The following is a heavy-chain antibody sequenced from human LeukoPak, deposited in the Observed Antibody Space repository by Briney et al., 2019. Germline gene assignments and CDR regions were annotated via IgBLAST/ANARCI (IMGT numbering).Heavy chain of an antibody. CDR3: ASSRNAFDI. CDR2: IDPSDSYT. Sequence: GESLKISCQGSGYTFTSYWISWVRQMPGKGLEWMGRIDPSDSYTNYSPSFQGHVTISADKSISTAYLQWSSLKASDTAMYYCASSRNAFDIWGQGTMVTVSS. J-gene: IGHJ3*02. CDR1: GYTFTSYW. D-gene: IGHD1-14*01. V-gene: IGHV5-10-1*01.